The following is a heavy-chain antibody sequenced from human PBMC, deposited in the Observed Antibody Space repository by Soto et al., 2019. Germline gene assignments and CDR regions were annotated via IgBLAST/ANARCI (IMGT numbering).Heavy chain of an antibody. V-gene: IGHV3-23*01. CDR2: VSAGGDNT. CDR3: AKVPLRPYYFDY. J-gene: IGHJ4*02. Sequence: GALKLSSTTSWFAFFHYAIYRVPQAPGKGLEWVSRVSAGGDNTDYADAVKGRFTISRDNSKNTLFLQMTSLRAEDTALYYCAKVPLRPYYFDYWGPGTMVTVSS. D-gene: IGHD4-17*01. CDR1: WFAFFHYA.